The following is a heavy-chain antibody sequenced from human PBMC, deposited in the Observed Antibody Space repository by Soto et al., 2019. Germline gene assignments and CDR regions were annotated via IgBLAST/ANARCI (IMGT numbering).Heavy chain of an antibody. D-gene: IGHD3-3*01. J-gene: IGHJ4*02. CDR3: MNLKINHVVLFLEGVDDY. CDR1: GFTFSDAW. CDR2: IKNNADGDKT. Sequence: GGSLRLSCAASGFTFSDAWMSWVRQAPGKGLEWVGRIKNNADGDKTDYAPPVKGRFTISRDDSKNTLYLQMNSLKTEDTAVYYCMNLKINHVVLFLEGVDDYWGQGTLVTVSS. V-gene: IGHV3-15*01.